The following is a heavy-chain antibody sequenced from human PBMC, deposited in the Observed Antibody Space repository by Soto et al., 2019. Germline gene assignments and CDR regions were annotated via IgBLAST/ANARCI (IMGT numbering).Heavy chain of an antibody. J-gene: IGHJ4*02. CDR3: AHRRYGVAGIDY. D-gene: IGHD6-19*01. V-gene: IGHV2-5*02. CDR1: GFSLSTSGVG. CDR2: IYWDDDK. Sequence: QITLKESGPTLVKPTQTLTLTCTFSGFSLSTSGVGVGWIRQPPGKALEWLALIYWDDDKRYSPSLKSRLTITKDTSKHQVVLTMTNMDPVDTATYYCAHRRYGVAGIDYWGQGTLVTVSS.